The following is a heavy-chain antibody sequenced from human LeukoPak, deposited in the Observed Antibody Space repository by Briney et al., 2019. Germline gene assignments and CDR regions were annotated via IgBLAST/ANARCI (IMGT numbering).Heavy chain of an antibody. D-gene: IGHD3-10*01. CDR1: GFTFSSYA. V-gene: IGHV3-23*01. CDR3: AKERTSMVRGVTPIFDY. CDR2: ISGSGAGT. J-gene: IGHJ4*02. Sequence: LSGGSLRLSCAASGFTFSSYAMSWVRQAPGKGLEWVSIISGSGAGTDYADSVKGRFTISRDNSKNTLYLQMNSLRAEDTAVYYCAKERTSMVRGVTPIFDYWGQGTLVTVSS.